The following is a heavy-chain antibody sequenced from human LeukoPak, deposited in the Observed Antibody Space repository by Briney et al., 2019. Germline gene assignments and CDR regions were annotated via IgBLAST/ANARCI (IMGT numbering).Heavy chain of an antibody. CDR3: ARGVVYPAWSGPHWSDY. V-gene: IGHV3-7*01. J-gene: IGHJ4*02. Sequence: GGSLRLSCAASGFTFSSYWISWDRQAPGKGPEWVAHIKQDASQEYHVDSVKGRFTISRDNAKNSLYLQMNSLRAEDTAVYYCARGVVYPAWSGPHWSDYWGQGALVTVSS. CDR1: GFTFSSYW. CDR2: IKQDASQE. D-gene: IGHD3-3*01.